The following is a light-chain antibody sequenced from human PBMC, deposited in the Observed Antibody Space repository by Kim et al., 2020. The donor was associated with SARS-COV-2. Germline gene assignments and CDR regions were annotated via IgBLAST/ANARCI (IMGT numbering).Light chain of an antibody. Sequence: KTVTISCTRSSGSIASNYVQWYQPRPGSAPTTVIYEDNQRPSGVPDRFSGSIDSSSNSASLTISGLKTEDEADYYCQSYDSSNQVVFGGGTQLTVL. V-gene: IGLV6-57*03. CDR1: SGSIASNY. J-gene: IGLJ2*01. CDR3: QSYDSSNQVV. CDR2: EDN.